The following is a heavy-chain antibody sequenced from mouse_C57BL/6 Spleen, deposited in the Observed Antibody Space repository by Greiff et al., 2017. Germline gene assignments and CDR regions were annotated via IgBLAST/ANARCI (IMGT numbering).Heavy chain of an antibody. CDR3: ASMISAVVDFDY. CDR1: GYAFSSYW. Sequence: VQLQESGAELVKPGASVKISCKASGYAFSSYWMNWVKQRPGKGLEWIGQIYPGDGDTNYNGKFKGKATLTADKSSSTAYMQLSSLTSEDSAVYFCASMISAVVDFDYWGQGTTLTVSS. J-gene: IGHJ2*01. CDR2: IYPGDGDT. D-gene: IGHD1-1*01. V-gene: IGHV1-80*01.